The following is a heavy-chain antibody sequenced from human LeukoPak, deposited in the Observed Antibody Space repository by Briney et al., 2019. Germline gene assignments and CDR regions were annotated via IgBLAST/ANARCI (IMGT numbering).Heavy chain of an antibody. CDR2: IKQDGSEK. D-gene: IGHD2-8*01. V-gene: IGHV3-7*01. J-gene: IGHJ6*02. CDR3: AREMGYYYYGMDV. Sequence: GGSLGLSCAASGFTFSSYWMSWVRQAPGKGLEWVANIKQDGSEKYYVDSVKGRFTISRDNAKNSLYLQMNSLRAEDTAVYYCAREMGYYYYGMDVWGQGTTVTVSS. CDR1: GFTFSSYW.